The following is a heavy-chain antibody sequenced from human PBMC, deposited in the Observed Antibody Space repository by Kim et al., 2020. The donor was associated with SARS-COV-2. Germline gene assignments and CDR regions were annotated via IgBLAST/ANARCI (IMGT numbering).Heavy chain of an antibody. CDR2: IYTDGKT. D-gene: IGHD3-16*01. Sequence: GGSLRLSCEASGFTVSRKYMSWVRQSPGKGLEWVSVIYTDGKTYYADSVKGRFTISRENSKNTLYLQMNSLRAEDTAVYYCAREGGYYYGMDVWGQGTTVTVSS. CDR1: GFTVSRKY. CDR3: AREGGYYYGMDV. J-gene: IGHJ6*02. V-gene: IGHV3-53*01.